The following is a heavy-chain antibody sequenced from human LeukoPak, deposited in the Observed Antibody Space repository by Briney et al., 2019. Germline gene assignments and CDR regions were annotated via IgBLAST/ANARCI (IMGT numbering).Heavy chain of an antibody. CDR2: IYTSGST. V-gene: IGHV4-61*02. D-gene: IGHD6-19*01. J-gene: IGHJ5*02. CDR1: GGSVSSGSYY. CDR3: ARGLSSGWYFSTIFDP. Sequence: PSQTLSLTCTVSGGSVSSGSYYWSWIRQPAGKGLEWIGRIYTSGSTNYNPSLKSRVTMSVDTSKNQFSLKLSSVTAADTAVYYCARGLSSGWYFSTIFDPWGQGTLVTVSS.